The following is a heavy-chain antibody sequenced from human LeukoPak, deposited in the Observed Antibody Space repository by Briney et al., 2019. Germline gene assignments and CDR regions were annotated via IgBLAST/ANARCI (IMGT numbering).Heavy chain of an antibody. CDR2: ISTSSSYI. CDR3: ARDRGVWSPPLDY. Sequence: GGSLRLSCAAYGFTFSSYSMNWVRQAPGKGLEWVSFISTSSSYIYYADSVKGRFTISRDNAKNSLYLEMNSLRAEDTAVYYCARDRGVWSPPLDYWGQGTLVTVSS. V-gene: IGHV3-21*01. CDR1: GFTFSSYS. D-gene: IGHD3-10*01. J-gene: IGHJ4*02.